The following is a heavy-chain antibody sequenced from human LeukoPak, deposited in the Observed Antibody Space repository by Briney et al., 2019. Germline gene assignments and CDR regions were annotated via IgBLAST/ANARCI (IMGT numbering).Heavy chain of an antibody. CDR3: ARENSGSYWYYYGMDV. CDR2: INPNSGGT. V-gene: IGHV1-2*04. J-gene: IGHJ6*02. D-gene: IGHD1-26*01. Sequence: ASVKVSCKASGYTFTGYYMHWVRQAPGQGLEWMGWINPNSGGTNYAQKFQGWVTMTRDTSISTAYMELSRLRSDDTAVYYCARENSGSYWYYYGMDVWGQGTTVTVSS. CDR1: GYTFTGYY.